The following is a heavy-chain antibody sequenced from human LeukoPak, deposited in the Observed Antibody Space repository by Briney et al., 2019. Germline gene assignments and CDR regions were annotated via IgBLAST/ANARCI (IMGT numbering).Heavy chain of an antibody. CDR1: GFTFSSYS. CDR2: ISSSSSTI. V-gene: IGHV3-48*01. D-gene: IGHD3-10*01. J-gene: IGHJ5*01. CDR3: GYYNSGSYSTPDS. Sequence: GGPLRLSCAASGFTFSSYSMNWIRQAPGKGLEWVSYISSSSSTIYYADSVKGRFTISRDNAKNSLYLQMNSLRAEDTAVYYCGYYNSGSYSTPDSWGQGTQVTVSS.